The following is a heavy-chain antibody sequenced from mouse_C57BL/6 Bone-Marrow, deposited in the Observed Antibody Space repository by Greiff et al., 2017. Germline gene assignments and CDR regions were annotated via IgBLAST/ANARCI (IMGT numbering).Heavy chain of an antibody. CDR1: GYTFTSYW. V-gene: IGHV1-64*01. J-gene: IGHJ1*03. D-gene: IGHD1-1*01. CDR3: ARYSSDWYFDV. CDR2: IHPNGGST. Sequence: VQLQQPGAELVKPGASVKLSCKASGYTFTSYWMHWVKQRPGQGLEWIGMIHPNGGSTNYNEKFKSKATLTVANSSSTAYMKLSSLTSEDSAVYYCARYSSDWYFDVWGTGTTVTVSS.